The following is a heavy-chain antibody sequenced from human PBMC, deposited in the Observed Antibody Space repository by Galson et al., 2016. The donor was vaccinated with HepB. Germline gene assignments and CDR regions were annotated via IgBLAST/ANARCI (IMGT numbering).Heavy chain of an antibody. CDR3: ARDYWTGTSYNDY. CDR1: GFTFRSYW. V-gene: IGHV3-74*01. J-gene: IGHJ4*02. D-gene: IGHD1-1*01. CDR2: INSDGSTT. Sequence: SLRLSCAASGFTFRSYWMHWVCQAPGKGLVWVSRINSDGSTTSFADSVKGRFTISRDNAKNTLYLQMNSLRAEDTAVYYCARDYWTGTSYNDYWGQGTLVTVSS.